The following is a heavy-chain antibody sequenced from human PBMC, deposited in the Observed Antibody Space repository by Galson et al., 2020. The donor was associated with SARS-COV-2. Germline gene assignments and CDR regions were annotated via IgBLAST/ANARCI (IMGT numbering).Heavy chain of an antibody. CDR2: ISYDGSNK. V-gene: IGHV3-30*04. Sequence: GESLKISCAASGFTFRSYAMHWVRQAPGKGLEGVAVISYDGSNKYYADSVKGRFTISRDNSKNTLYLQMNSLRAEDTAVYYCARDYYDSSGYSYGMDVWGQGTTVTVSS. CDR1: GFTFRSYA. D-gene: IGHD3-22*01. CDR3: ARDYYDSSGYSYGMDV. J-gene: IGHJ6*02.